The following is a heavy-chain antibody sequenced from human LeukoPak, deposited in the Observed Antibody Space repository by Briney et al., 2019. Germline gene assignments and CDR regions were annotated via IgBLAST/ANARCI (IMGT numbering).Heavy chain of an antibody. Sequence: GGSLRLSCAASGFTFSDYYMSWIRQAPGKGLEWVSYISSSGSTIYYADSVKGRFTISRDNAKNSLYLQMNSLRAEDTAVYYCATERLRCFDWLSGGDAFDIWGQGTMVTVSS. J-gene: IGHJ3*02. CDR2: ISSSGSTI. CDR1: GFTFSDYY. D-gene: IGHD3-9*01. V-gene: IGHV3-11*01. CDR3: ATERLRCFDWLSGGDAFDI.